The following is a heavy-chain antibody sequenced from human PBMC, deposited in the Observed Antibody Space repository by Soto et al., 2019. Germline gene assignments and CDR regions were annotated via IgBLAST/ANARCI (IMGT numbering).Heavy chain of an antibody. Sequence: EVQLVESGGGLVQPGGSLRLSCAGSGFTFSNYWMHWVRQAPGKGLEWVPRIDHDGTTDYADSVRGRFTISRDNAENTLYLQMNTLSPEDTAVYYCVRDSHGDYGGQGTLVPVSS. J-gene: IGHJ4*02. CDR2: IDHDGTT. CDR3: VRDSHGDY. V-gene: IGHV3-74*01. CDR1: GFTFSNYW.